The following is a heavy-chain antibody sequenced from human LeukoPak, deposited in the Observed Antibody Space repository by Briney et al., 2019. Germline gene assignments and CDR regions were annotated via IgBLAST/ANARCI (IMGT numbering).Heavy chain of an antibody. V-gene: IGHV4-39*01. CDR1: GGSISSSFYY. D-gene: IGHD2-21*01. J-gene: IGHJ5*02. CDR3: ARNSGP. Sequence: TPSETLPLTCTVSGGSISSSFYYWGWIRQPPGKGLEWIGSIYHSGSTYYNPSLKSRVAMSVDTSRNQFSLNLSSVTAADTAVYYCARNSGPWGKGTLVAVSS. CDR2: IYHSGST.